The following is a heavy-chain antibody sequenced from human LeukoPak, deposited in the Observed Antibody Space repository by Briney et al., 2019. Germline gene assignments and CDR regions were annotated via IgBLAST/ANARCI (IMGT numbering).Heavy chain of an antibody. V-gene: IGHV1-18*01. CDR2: ISAYNGNT. Sequence: ASVKVSCKASGYTFTSYGISWVRQAPGQGLEGMGWISAYNGNTNYAQKLQGRVTMTTDTSTSTGYMELRSLRSDDTAVYYCARDGGIMITFGGAIDCWGQGTLVTVSS. D-gene: IGHD3-16*02. CDR3: ARDGGIMITFGGAIDC. CDR1: GYTFTSYG. J-gene: IGHJ4*02.